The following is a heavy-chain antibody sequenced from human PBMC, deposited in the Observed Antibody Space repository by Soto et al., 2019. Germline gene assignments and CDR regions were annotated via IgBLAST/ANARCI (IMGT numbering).Heavy chain of an antibody. CDR1: GFSFSNYA. D-gene: IGHD3-10*01. CDR3: ATRLPGAGCFDY. Sequence: EVQLLESGGGLVQPGGSLRLSCAASGFSFSNYAMNWVRQAPGKGLEWVSSASAGGGTTFYADSVKGRFTISRDNCKNTLYLQINSLRGEDTAVYYCATRLPGAGCFDYWGQGTLVIVSS. J-gene: IGHJ4*02. V-gene: IGHV3-23*01. CDR2: ASAGGGTT.